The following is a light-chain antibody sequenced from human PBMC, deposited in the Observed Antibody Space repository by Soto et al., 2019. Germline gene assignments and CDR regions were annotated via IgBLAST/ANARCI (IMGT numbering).Light chain of an antibody. V-gene: IGKV3-15*01. Sequence: EIVLTQSPGTLSLSPGERATLSCMASQSVSSSYLAWYQQKPGQGPRLLIFGASTRATDIPARFSGSGSGTEFTLTISSLQSEDFAVYYCQQYIHWPPLTFGGGTKVDIK. CDR2: GAS. CDR3: QQYIHWPPLT. J-gene: IGKJ4*01. CDR1: QSVSSSY.